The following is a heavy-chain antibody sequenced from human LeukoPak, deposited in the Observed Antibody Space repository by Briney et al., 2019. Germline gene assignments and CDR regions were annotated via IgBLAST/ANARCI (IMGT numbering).Heavy chain of an antibody. V-gene: IGHV4-34*01. D-gene: IGHD4-11*01. CDR1: GGSFSGYY. CDR3: ARVTVTTYYYYYGMDV. J-gene: IGHJ6*02. Sequence: SETLSLTCAVYGGSFSGYYWSWIRQPPGKGLEWIGEINHSGSTNYNPSLKSRVTISVDTSKNQFSLKLSSVTAADTAVYYCARVTVTTYYYYYGMDVWGQGTTVTVSS. CDR2: INHSGST.